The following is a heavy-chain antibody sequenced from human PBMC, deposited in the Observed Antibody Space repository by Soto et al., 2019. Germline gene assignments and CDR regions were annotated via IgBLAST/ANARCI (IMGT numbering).Heavy chain of an antibody. Sequence: EVQLVESGGGLVQPGGSLRLSCVASGFDFNRYSMNWVRQAPGKGLEWISYINSGSTSVVYADSVRGRFTISRDNAKNSLYLQMNSLRAEDTAVYYCTSSTSPDAYWGQGTLVTVSS. CDR1: GFDFNRYS. CDR2: INSGSTSV. D-gene: IGHD2-2*01. V-gene: IGHV3-48*04. CDR3: TSSTSPDAY. J-gene: IGHJ4*02.